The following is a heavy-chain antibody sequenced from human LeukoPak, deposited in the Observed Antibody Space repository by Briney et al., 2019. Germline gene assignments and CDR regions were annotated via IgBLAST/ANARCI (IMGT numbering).Heavy chain of an antibody. V-gene: IGHV3-23*01. CDR2: ISGSGGST. J-gene: IGHJ4*02. D-gene: IGHD3-10*01. CDR1: GFTFSSYG. Sequence: GGTLRLSCAASGFTFSSYGMSWVRQAPGKGLEWVSAISGSGGSTYYADSVKGRFTISRDNSKNTLYLQMNSLRAEDTAVYYCAKDLVPTMVRGVRPFDYWGQGTLVTVSS. CDR3: AKDLVPTMVRGVRPFDY.